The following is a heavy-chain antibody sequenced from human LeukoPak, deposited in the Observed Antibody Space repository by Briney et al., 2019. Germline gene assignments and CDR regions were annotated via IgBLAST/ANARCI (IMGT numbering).Heavy chain of an antibody. V-gene: IGHV3-74*01. CDR3: ARDQLHSLDY. Sequence: GGSLRLSCAASGFIFSSYSMNWVRQAPGKGLEWVSRINSDGSSTSYADSVKGRFTISRDNSKNTLYLQMNSLRAEDTAVYYCARDQLHSLDYWGQGTLVTVSS. J-gene: IGHJ4*02. D-gene: IGHD2-15*01. CDR1: GFIFSSYS. CDR2: INSDGSST.